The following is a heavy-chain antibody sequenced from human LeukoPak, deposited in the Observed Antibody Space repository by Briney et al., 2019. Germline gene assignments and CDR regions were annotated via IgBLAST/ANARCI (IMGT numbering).Heavy chain of an antibody. J-gene: IGHJ4*02. CDR1: GFTFSSYG. CDR3: ARPDVWGSCRSSFDY. CDR2: IWYDGSNK. V-gene: IGHV3-33*01. D-gene: IGHD3-16*02. Sequence: PGRSLRLSCAASGFTFSSYGMHWVRQAPGEGLEWVAVIWYDGSNKYYADSVKGRFTISRDNSKNTLYLQMNSLRAEDTAVYYCARPDVWGSCRSSFDYWGQGTLVTVSS.